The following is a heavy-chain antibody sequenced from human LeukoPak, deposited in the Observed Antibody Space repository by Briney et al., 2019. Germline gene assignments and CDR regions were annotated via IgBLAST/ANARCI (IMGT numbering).Heavy chain of an antibody. CDR1: GGSISSYY. V-gene: IGHV4-59*12. CDR3: ARGGLWFGEVNV. CDR2: IYHSGST. Sequence: SETLSLTCTVSGGSISSYYWSWIRQPPGKGLEWIGYIYHSGSTYYNPSLKSRVTISVDRSKNQFSLKLSSVTAADTAVYYCARGGLWFGEVNVWGQGTTVTVSS. J-gene: IGHJ6*02. D-gene: IGHD3-10*01.